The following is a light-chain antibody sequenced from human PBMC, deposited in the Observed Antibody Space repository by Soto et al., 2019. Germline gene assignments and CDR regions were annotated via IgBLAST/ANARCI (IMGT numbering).Light chain of an antibody. Sequence: TVLTQSPGTLSLSPGERVTLSCRASHSLTSNSLVWYQQKPGQAPRLLIYAASLRPPGIPDRFSGSGSGTDFTLTITRLEPEDFAVYYCQHFGSSPYTFGQGTKLEIK. CDR2: AAS. CDR1: HSLTSNS. CDR3: QHFGSSPYT. J-gene: IGKJ2*01. V-gene: IGKV3-20*01.